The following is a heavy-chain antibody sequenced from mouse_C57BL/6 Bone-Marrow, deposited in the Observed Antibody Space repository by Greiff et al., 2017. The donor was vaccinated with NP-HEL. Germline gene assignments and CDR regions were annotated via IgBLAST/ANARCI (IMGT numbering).Heavy chain of an antibody. CDR1: GYTFTSYW. V-gene: IGHV1-59*01. Sequence: QVQLQQSGAELVRPGTSVKLSCKASGYTFTSYWMHWVKQRPGQGLEWIGVIDPSDSYTNYNQKFKGKATLTVDTSSSTAYMQLSSLTSEYSAVYYCARGGITTVVATDYYAMDYWGQGTSVTVSS. CDR3: ARGGITTVVATDYYAMDY. CDR2: IDPSDSYT. J-gene: IGHJ4*01. D-gene: IGHD1-1*01.